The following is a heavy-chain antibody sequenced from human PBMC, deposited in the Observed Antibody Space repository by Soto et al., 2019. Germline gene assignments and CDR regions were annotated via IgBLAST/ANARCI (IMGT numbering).Heavy chain of an antibody. CDR1: EFTVSDNF. Sequence: EVPLVESGGGLVQPGGSLRLACAASEFTVSDNFMNWVRQAPGKGLEWVSVIYRGGGTYYADSVKDRFTISRDSSKNTLYLQMNSLRVEDTAVYYCSGRSDASGLKSAFDVWGQGTMVTVSS. J-gene: IGHJ3*01. D-gene: IGHD3-10*01. CDR3: SGRSDASGLKSAFDV. V-gene: IGHV3-66*01. CDR2: IYRGGGT.